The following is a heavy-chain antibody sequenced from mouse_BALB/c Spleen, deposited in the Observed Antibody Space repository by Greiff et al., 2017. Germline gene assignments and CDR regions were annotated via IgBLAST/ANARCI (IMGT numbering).Heavy chain of an antibody. CDR1: GFTFSSFG. CDR3: ARHFDY. J-gene: IGHJ2*01. V-gene: IGHV5-17*02. Sequence: EVQLVESGGGLVQPGGSRKLSCAASGFTFSSFGMHWVRQAPEKGLEWVAYISSGSSTIYYADTVKGRFTISRDNPKNTLFLQMTSLRSEDTAMYYCARHFDYWGQGTTRTVSS. CDR2: ISSGSSTI.